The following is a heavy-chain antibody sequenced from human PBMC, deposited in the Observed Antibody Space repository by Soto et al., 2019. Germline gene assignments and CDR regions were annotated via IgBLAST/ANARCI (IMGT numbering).Heavy chain of an antibody. D-gene: IGHD4-17*01. Sequence: EVQLVESGGGLVPRGGSLRLSCAASGFSLSDYNMNWVRQAPGKGLEWVSYISAGTTIYYADSVRGRFTISRDNAKNSLYLQLNSLRDEDTAVYYCARGPQTTKVYFDYWGQGILVTVSS. J-gene: IGHJ4*02. CDR1: GFSLSDYN. CDR2: ISAGTTI. CDR3: ARGPQTTKVYFDY. V-gene: IGHV3-48*02.